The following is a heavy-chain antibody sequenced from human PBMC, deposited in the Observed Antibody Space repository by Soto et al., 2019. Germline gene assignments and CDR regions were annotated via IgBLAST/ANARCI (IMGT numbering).Heavy chain of an antibody. Sequence: QVQLQESGPGLVKPSQTLSLTCYVSGGSITSGGYSWTWIRHQPGKALQWIGYIFDSGSAYYNPSLKGRLTISEDTGKNLFSLELSSVTAADTAVYYCARGSGYYRNFDSWGQGTLVSVSS. V-gene: IGHV4-31*02. CDR2: IFDSGSA. D-gene: IGHD3-3*01. CDR1: GGSITSGGYS. CDR3: ARGSGYYRNFDS. J-gene: IGHJ4*02.